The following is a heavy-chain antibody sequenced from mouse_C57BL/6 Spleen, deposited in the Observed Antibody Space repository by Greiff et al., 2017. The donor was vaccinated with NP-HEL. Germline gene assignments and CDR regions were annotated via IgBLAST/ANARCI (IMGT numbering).Heavy chain of an antibody. J-gene: IGHJ2*01. CDR3: AKGDTTVVLDD. Sequence: VQRVESGPGLVQPSQSLSISCTVSGFSLTSYGVHWVRQSPGKGLEWLGVIWRGGSTDYNAAFMSRLSITKDNSNNQVFIKMTSLQADDTAIYYWAKGDTTVVLDDWGQGTTLTVSS. CDR1: GFSLTSYG. CDR2: IWRGGST. D-gene: IGHD1-1*01. V-gene: IGHV2-5*01.